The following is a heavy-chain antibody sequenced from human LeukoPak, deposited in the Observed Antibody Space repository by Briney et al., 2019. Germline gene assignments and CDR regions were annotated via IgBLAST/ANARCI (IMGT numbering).Heavy chain of an antibody. J-gene: IGHJ6*03. CDR1: GFTFSSHG. CDR2: IRYDGSNK. D-gene: IGHD2-2*02. Sequence: PGGSLRLSCAASGFTFSSHGMHWVRQAPGKGLEWVAFIRYDGSNKYYADSVKGRFTISRDNSKNTLYLQMNSLRAEDTAVYYCAKGYCSSTSCYNYYYMDVWGKGTTVTVSS. V-gene: IGHV3-30*02. CDR3: AKGYCSSTSCYNYYYMDV.